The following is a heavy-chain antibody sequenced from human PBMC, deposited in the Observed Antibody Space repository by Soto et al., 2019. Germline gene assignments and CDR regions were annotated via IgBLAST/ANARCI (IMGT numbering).Heavy chain of an antibody. CDR2: IYHSGST. J-gene: IGHJ6*02. D-gene: IGHD3-10*01. CDR3: SRFGGGMDV. CDR1: GGSISGINW. Sequence: QVQLQESGPGLVKPSGTLSLTCAVSGGSISGINWWYWVRQHPGKGLEWIGEIYHSGSTHYNPLLTRRFTISDYKSMNHLFLKLSSLTAAETPVYYFSRFGGGMDVWGQGTTVTVSS. V-gene: IGHV4-4*02.